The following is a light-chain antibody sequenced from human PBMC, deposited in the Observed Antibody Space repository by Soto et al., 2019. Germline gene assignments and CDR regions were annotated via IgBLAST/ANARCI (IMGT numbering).Light chain of an antibody. V-gene: IGKV3-20*01. CDR3: QRYGDSPPNT. CDR2: AAS. Sequence: IVLTQSPGTLSLSPGESATLSCRASQRVNSSFLAWYKHKPGQAPRLLIYAASNRASGVLDRFSGSTSGTDFTLTISRLEPEDFAVYYCQRYGDSPPNTFGEGTKLEIK. J-gene: IGKJ2*01. CDR1: QRVNSSF.